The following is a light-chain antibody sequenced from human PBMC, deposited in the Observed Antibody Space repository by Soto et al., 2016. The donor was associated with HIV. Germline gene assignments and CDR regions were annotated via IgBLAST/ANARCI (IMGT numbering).Light chain of an antibody. J-gene: IGKJ2*01. CDR3: LQYSSHMYT. V-gene: IGKV1-5*03. Sequence: DIQMTQFPSTLSASLGDRVIITCRASQSISKWLAWYQQKPGRTPKMLIYKTSTVKAEVPSRFSGSGSGTEFTLTISSLQPDDFATYYCLQYSSHMYTFGQGTKVDLK. CDR2: KTS. CDR1: QSISKW.